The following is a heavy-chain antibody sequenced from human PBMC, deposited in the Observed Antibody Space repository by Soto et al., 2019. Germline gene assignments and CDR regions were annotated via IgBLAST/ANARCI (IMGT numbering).Heavy chain of an antibody. CDR2: LSGGGGST. V-gene: IGHV3-23*01. Sequence: GGSLRLSCAASGFTFGAFAMAWVRQRPGNGLEWVSSLSGGGGSTYYNNSVRGRFTISRDNSNSTLFLQMNNLRAEDTAVYFCAKTYRATTVVTRYWYFDLWGRGTLVTVSS. CDR3: AKTYRATTVVTRYWYFDL. CDR1: GFTFGAFA. J-gene: IGHJ2*01. D-gene: IGHD4-17*01.